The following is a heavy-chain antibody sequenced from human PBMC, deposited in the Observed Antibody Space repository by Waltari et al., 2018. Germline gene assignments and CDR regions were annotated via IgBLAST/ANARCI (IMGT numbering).Heavy chain of an antibody. CDR3: ASMPGNWFDP. Sequence: QVQLVQSGAEVKKPGSSVKVSCKASGGTFRSYAILRVRQAPGQGLEWMGRIIPILGIANYAQKFQGRVTITADKSTSTAYMELSSLRSEDTAVYYCASMPGNWFDPWGQGTLVTVSS. V-gene: IGHV1-69*04. J-gene: IGHJ5*02. CDR1: GGTFRSYA. CDR2: IIPILGIA. D-gene: IGHD2-2*01.